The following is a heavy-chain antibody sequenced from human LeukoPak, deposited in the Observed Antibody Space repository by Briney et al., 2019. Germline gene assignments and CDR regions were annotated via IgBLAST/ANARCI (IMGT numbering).Heavy chain of an antibody. D-gene: IGHD6-13*01. CDR1: GFTFTTYG. V-gene: IGHV3-30*03. CDR2: ISYDGSNK. CDR3: ARAPSSSWYFDI. J-gene: IGHJ3*02. Sequence: PGRSLRLSCAASGFTFTTYGMHWVRQAPGKGLEWVAVISYDGSNKYYADSVKGRFTISRDNSKNTLYLQMNSLRAEDTAVYYCARAPSSSWYFDIWGQGTMVTVSS.